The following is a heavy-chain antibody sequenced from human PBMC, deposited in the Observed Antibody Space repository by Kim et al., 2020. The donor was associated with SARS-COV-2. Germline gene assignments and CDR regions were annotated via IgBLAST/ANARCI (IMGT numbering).Heavy chain of an antibody. D-gene: IGHD6-19*01. Sequence: ASVKVSCKASGYTFTSYDINWVRQATGQGLEWMGWMNPNSGNTGYAQKFQGRVTMTRNTSISTAYMELSSLRSEDTAVYYCARFPLLEAVAGYYYYYGMDVWGQGTTVTVSS. V-gene: IGHV1-8*01. J-gene: IGHJ6*02. CDR3: ARFPLLEAVAGYYYYYGMDV. CDR1: GYTFTSYD. CDR2: MNPNSGNT.